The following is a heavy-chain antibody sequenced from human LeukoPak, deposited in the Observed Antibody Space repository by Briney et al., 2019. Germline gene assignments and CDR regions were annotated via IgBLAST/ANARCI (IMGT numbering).Heavy chain of an antibody. CDR3: AKGTYCSGGSCYPSVYYYYYMDV. Sequence: GGSLRLSCTVSGFTVSSNSMSWVRQAPGKGLEWVSFIYSDNTHYSDSVKGRFTISRDNSKNTLYLQMNSLRAEDTAVYYCAKGTYCSGGSCYPSVYYYYYMDVWGKGTTVTVSS. CDR1: GFTVSSNS. CDR2: IYSDNT. J-gene: IGHJ6*03. V-gene: IGHV3-53*01. D-gene: IGHD2-15*01.